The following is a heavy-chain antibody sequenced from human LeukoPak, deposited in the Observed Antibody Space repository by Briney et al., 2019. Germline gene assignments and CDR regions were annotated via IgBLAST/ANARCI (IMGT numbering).Heavy chain of an antibody. CDR1: GGTFSSYA. V-gene: IGHV1-69*05. CDR3: ASGDIVVVPAASPGDCSGGSCYPFDY. D-gene: IGHD2-2*01. CDR2: IIPIFGTA. J-gene: IGHJ4*02. Sequence: SVKVSCKASGGTFSSYAISWVRQAPGQGLEWMGGIIPIFGTANYAQKFQGRVTITTDGSTSTAYMELSSLRSEDTAVYYCASGDIVVVPAASPGDCSGGSCYPFDYWGQGTLVTASS.